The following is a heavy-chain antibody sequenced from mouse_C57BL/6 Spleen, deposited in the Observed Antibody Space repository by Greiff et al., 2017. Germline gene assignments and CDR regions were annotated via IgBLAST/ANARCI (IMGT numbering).Heavy chain of an antibody. CDR1: GYTFTEYT. D-gene: IGHD1-1*01. CDR3: ARHEVYNGRSYESYFDY. V-gene: IGHV1-62-2*01. Sequence: VKLQESGAELVKPGASVKLSCKASGYTFTEYTIHWVKQRSGQGLEWIGWFYPGSGSIKYNEKFKDKATLTADKSSSTVYMRLSRLTAADSAVYVCARHEVYNGRSYESYFDYWGQGTTLTVSS. CDR2: FYPGSGSI. J-gene: IGHJ2*01.